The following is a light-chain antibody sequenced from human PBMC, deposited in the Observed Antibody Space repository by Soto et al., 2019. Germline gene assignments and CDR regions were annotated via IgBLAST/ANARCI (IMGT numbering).Light chain of an antibody. CDR1: SSDVGGYNY. J-gene: IGLJ1*01. CDR3: SPYTSSSTPYV. V-gene: IGLV2-14*01. Sequence: QLVLTQPASVSGSPGQSITISCTGTSSDVGGYNYVSWYQQHPGKAPKVMIYDVSNRPSGVSNRFSGSKSGNTASLTISGFQAEEEADYYCSPYTSSSTPYVFGTGTKVTVL. CDR2: DVS.